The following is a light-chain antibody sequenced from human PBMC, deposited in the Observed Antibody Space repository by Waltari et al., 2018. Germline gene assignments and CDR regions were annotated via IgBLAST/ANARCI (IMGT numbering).Light chain of an antibody. V-gene: IGLV4-69*01. CDR3: QAWDTAFNWV. J-gene: IGLJ3*02. CDR2: LNDDGSH. Sequence: QLVLPQSPSASASLGASVKPTCTLRSGPRTYAIACYQQQPEKGPRFLLKLNDDGSHIRGAGIPDRFSGSSSGAERYLTISSLQSEDEADYYCQAWDTAFNWVFGGGTKLTVL. CDR1: SGPRTYA.